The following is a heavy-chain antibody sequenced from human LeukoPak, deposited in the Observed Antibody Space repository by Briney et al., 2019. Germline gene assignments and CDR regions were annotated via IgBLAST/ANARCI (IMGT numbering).Heavy chain of an antibody. Sequence: GASVKASCRVSGYTLTELSMHWVRQAPGKGLEWMGGFDPEDGETIYAQKFQGRVTMTEDTSTDTAYMELSSLRSEDTAVYYCATIRRRYPGYYDSSGYSDYFDYWGQGTLVTVSS. CDR1: GYTLTELS. D-gene: IGHD3-22*01. J-gene: IGHJ4*02. V-gene: IGHV1-24*01. CDR2: FDPEDGET. CDR3: ATIRRRYPGYYDSSGYSDYFDY.